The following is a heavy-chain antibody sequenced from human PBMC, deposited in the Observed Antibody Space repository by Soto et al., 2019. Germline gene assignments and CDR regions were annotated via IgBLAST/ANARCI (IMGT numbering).Heavy chain of an antibody. CDR3: ARAALMVVPDGILQLDY. J-gene: IGHJ4*02. V-gene: IGHV4-59*01. CDR1: GGSIGSYH. D-gene: IGHD2-2*01. Sequence: RSGTLSLTCRVSGGSIGSYHGSWIRQPPGNGLECIGYIYYNGNTHYNPSLRSRVTMSVDTSKNQFSLTLNSVTAADSAFYYCARAALMVVPDGILQLDYWGQGSLVTVSS. CDR2: IYYNGNT.